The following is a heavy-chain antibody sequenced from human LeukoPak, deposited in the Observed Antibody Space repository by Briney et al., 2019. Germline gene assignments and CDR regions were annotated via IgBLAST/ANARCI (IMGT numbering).Heavy chain of an antibody. D-gene: IGHD3-22*01. V-gene: IGHV3-11*01. CDR2: ISSSGSSI. CDR1: GFTFSDYY. CDR3: ARDGEFYYDSSSY. J-gene: IGHJ4*02. Sequence: GGSLRLSCAASGFTFSDYYMSWIRQAPGKGLEGVSYISSSGSSIYYADSVKGRFTISRDNAKNSLYLQMNSLRAEDTAVYYCARDGEFYYDSSSYWGQGSLVTVSS.